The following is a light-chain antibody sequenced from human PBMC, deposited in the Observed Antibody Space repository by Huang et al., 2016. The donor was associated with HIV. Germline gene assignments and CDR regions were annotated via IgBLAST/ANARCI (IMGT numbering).Light chain of an antibody. Sequence: DIVMTQSPATLSVSPGERATLSGRASQSVSSNLAWYQQKPSQAPRLLIYGASTRATGIPARFSGSGSGTEFTLTISSLQSEDFAVYYCQQYNNWPPRTFGQGTKVEIK. CDR1: QSVSSN. CDR2: GAS. CDR3: QQYNNWPPRT. J-gene: IGKJ1*01. V-gene: IGKV3-15*01.